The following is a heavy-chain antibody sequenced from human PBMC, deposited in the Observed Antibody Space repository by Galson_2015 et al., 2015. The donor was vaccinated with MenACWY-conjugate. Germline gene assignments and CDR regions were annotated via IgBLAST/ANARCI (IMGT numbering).Heavy chain of an antibody. J-gene: IGHJ4*02. CDR1: GFTFSSYS. D-gene: IGHD3-22*01. CDR3: TTDRKDKDYYYDSSGYYYYFDY. V-gene: IGHV3-48*04. Sequence: SLRLSCAASGFTFSSYSMNWVRQAPGKGLEWVSYISSSSSTIYYADSVKGRFTISRDNAKNSLYLQMNSLRAEDTAVYYCTTDRKDKDYYYDSSGYYYYFDYRGQGTLVTV. CDR2: ISSSSSTI.